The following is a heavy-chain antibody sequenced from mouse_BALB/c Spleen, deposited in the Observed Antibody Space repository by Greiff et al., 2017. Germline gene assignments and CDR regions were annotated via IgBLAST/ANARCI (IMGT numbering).Heavy chain of an antibody. CDR2: ISSGGSYT. J-gene: IGHJ4*01. D-gene: IGHD1-1*01. V-gene: IGHV5-6*01. CDR3: ARQGDPYYGSSTMDY. CDR1: GFTFSSYG. Sequence: EVKLMESGGDLVKPGGSLKLSCAASGFTFSSYGMSWVRQTPDKRLEWVATISSGGSYTYYPDSVKGRFTISRDNAKNTLYLQMSSLKSEDTAMYYCARQGDPYYGSSTMDYWGQGTSVTVSS.